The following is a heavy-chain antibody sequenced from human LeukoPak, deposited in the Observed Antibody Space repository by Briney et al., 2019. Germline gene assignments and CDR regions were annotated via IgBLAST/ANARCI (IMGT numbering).Heavy chain of an antibody. J-gene: IGHJ4*02. D-gene: IGHD5-12*01. CDR3: AKDDGRATFVFDY. CDR2: ISGSGGST. Sequence: GGSLRLSCAASAFTFRNYATTWVRQAPGKGLDWVSAISGSGGSTYYADSVKGRFTISRDNSKNTLYLQMNSLRAEDTAVYYCAKDDGRATFVFDYWGQGTLVTVSS. CDR1: AFTFRNYA. V-gene: IGHV3-23*01.